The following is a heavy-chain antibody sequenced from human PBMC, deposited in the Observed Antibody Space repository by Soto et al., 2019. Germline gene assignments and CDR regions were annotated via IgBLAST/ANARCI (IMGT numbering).Heavy chain of an antibody. CDR2: IYYSGST. D-gene: IGHD3-10*01. Sequence: SETQSLTCTVSGGSISSGGYYWSWIRQHPGKGLEWIGYIYYSGSTYYNPSLKSRVTISVDTSKNQFSLKLSSVTAADTAVYYCASYMVRGVIGNWFDPWGQGTLVTVSS. V-gene: IGHV4-31*03. CDR1: GGSISSGGYY. J-gene: IGHJ5*02. CDR3: ASYMVRGVIGNWFDP.